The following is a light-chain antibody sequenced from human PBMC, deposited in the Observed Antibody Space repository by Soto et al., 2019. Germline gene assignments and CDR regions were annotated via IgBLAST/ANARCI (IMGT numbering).Light chain of an antibody. CDR1: SSNIGSNT. V-gene: IGLV1-44*01. J-gene: IGLJ2*01. CDR2: SNN. CDR3: AVWDDSLNGVV. Sequence: QSVLTQPPSASGTPGLRVTISCSGSSSNIGSNTVNWYQQLPGTAPKLFIYSNNQRPSGVPDRFSGSKSGTSASLAISGLQSEDEADYYCAVWDDSLNGVVFGGGTKLTVL.